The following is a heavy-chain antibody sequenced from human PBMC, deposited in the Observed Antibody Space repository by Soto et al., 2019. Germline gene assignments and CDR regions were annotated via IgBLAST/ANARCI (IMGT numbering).Heavy chain of an antibody. CDR2: ISGSGGST. J-gene: IGHJ4*02. CDR3: AKGPGPYNWNYNDF. Sequence: RRLSFAASGFTFISYAMSWVRQAPGKGLEWVSAISGSGGSTSYADSVKGRFTISRDNSKNTLYLQMNSLRAEDTAVYYCAKGPGPYNWNYNDFWGQGTLVTVSS. V-gene: IGHV3-23*01. D-gene: IGHD1-7*01. CDR1: GFTFISYA.